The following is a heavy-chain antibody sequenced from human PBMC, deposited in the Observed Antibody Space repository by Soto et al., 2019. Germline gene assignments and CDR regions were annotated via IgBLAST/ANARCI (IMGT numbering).Heavy chain of an antibody. Sequence: GGSLRLSCAASGFIFNNYAMSWVRQAPGKGLEWVSFISAGGGSPNYADSVKGRFTISRDNSKNMVYLQMNSLRAEDTAVYYCAKDGDFYDFVTRYYLTGHYFDSWGQGTPVTVSS. CDR3: AKDGDFYDFVTRYYLTGHYFDS. CDR1: GFIFNNYA. V-gene: IGHV3-23*01. D-gene: IGHD3-9*01. CDR2: ISAGGGSP. J-gene: IGHJ4*02.